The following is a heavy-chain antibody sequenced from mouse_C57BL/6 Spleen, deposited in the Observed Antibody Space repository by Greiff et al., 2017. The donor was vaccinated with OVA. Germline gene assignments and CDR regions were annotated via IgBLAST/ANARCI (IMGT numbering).Heavy chain of an antibody. CDR2: IDPANGNT. D-gene: IGHD2-10*01. CDR3: ARGFLLAMDY. J-gene: IGHJ4*01. V-gene: IGHV14-3*01. CDR1: GFNIKNPY. Sequence: EVQLQQSVAELVRPGASVKLSCTASGFNIKNPYMHWVKQRPEQGLEWIGRIDPANGNTKYAPKFQGKATITADTSSNTAYLQLSSLTSEDTAIYYCARGFLLAMDYWGQGTSVTVSS.